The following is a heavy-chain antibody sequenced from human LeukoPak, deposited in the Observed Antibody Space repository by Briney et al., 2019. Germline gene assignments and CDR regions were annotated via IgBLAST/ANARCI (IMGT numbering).Heavy chain of an antibody. CDR1: GASINSGTYY. V-gene: IGHV4-39*07. CDR3: ARGGVGTYYVFNWFYP. CDR2: IYYSGSP. J-gene: IGHJ5*02. Sequence: SETLSLTCAVSGASINSGTYYWGWVRQPPGKSLEWLVSIYYSGSPYHNPSLKSRVTISIDPSKNQFSLKMNSVTAADTAVYFCARGGVGTYYVFNWFYPWGQGTLVTVSS. D-gene: IGHD3-3*01.